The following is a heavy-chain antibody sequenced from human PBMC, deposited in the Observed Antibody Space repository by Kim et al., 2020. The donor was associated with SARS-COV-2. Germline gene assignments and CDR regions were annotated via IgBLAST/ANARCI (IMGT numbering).Heavy chain of an antibody. CDR1: GFTFSSYA. Sequence: GGSLRLSCAASGFTFSSYAMSWVRQAPGKGLEWVSAISGSGGSTYYADSVKGRFTISRDNSKNTLYLQMNSLRAEDTAVYYCAKSLYSSSWPRPDYWGQGTLVTVSS. J-gene: IGHJ4*02. CDR2: ISGSGGST. CDR3: AKSLYSSSWPRPDY. D-gene: IGHD6-13*01. V-gene: IGHV3-23*01.